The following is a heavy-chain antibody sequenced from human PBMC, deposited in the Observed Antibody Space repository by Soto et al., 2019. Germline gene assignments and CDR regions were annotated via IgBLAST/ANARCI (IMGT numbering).Heavy chain of an antibody. Sequence: QVQLVQSGAEVKKPGASVKVSCKASGYTFTSYAMHWGRQAPGQRLEWMGWINAGNGNTKYSQKFQGRVTITRDTYESTASMELRSMRSEDTAVYYCSRLRYFDGVLFDYWGQGTLVTVSS. D-gene: IGHD3-9*01. CDR1: GYTFTSYA. CDR2: INAGNGNT. J-gene: IGHJ4*02. CDR3: SRLRYFDGVLFDY. V-gene: IGHV1-3*01.